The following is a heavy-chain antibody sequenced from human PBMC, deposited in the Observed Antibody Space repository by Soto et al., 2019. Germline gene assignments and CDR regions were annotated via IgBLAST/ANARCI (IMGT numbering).Heavy chain of an antibody. J-gene: IGHJ4*02. CDR3: ARGGGIVVVTAPYDY. CDR1: GYTFTSYY. D-gene: IGHD2-21*02. CDR2: INPSGGYT. Sequence: ASVKVSCKASGYTFTSYYMNWVRQAPGQGLEWLGIINPSGGYTTYAQRFLGRVTMTSDTSTSTVHMELGSLTSEDTAVYYCARGGGIVVVTAPYDYWGRGTLVTVSS. V-gene: IGHV1-46*03.